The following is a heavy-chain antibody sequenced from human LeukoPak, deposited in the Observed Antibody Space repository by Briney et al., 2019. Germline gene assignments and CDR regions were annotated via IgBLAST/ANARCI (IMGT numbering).Heavy chain of an antibody. D-gene: IGHD3-10*01. J-gene: IGHJ4*02. Sequence: GGSLRLSCVGYGFTFDYWMGWVRQAPGKGLEWVANINDDESEKYYVDSVKGRFTVSRDNARSSLFLQMNSLSAEDTAIYFCARVSTRSGTTYYFDYWGQGTLVTVSS. V-gene: IGHV3-7*01. CDR2: INDDESEK. CDR1: GFTFDYW. CDR3: ARVSTRSGTTYYFDY.